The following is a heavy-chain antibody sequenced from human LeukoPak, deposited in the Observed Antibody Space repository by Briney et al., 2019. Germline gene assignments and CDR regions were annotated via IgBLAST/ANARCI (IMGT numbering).Heavy chain of an antibody. V-gene: IGHV3-48*03. Sequence: GGSMTPSSAAYGFTLTSYEMNWDRQAPGNWLEWVSYISSSGSTIYYAESVKGRVTISRDDSKSSVYLQMSSLRSEDTAVYYCARDPIRVGGSFAFEAWGQGTLVT. CDR3: ARDPIRVGGSFAFEA. D-gene: IGHD6-25*01. CDR2: ISSSGSTI. J-gene: IGHJ5*02. CDR1: GFTLTSYE.